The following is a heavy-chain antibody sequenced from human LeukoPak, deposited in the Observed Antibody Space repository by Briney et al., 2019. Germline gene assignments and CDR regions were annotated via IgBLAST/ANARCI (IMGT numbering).Heavy chain of an antibody. CDR1: GFTFSSYA. J-gene: IGHJ6*02. Sequence: GGSLRLSCAASGFTFSSYAMSWVRQAPGKGLEWVSAISGSGGSTYYADSVKGRFTISRDNSKNTLYLQMNSLRAEDTAVYYCAKSDSLYYCYGMDVWGQGTTVTVSS. D-gene: IGHD5-18*01. CDR3: AKSDSLYYCYGMDV. CDR2: ISGSGGST. V-gene: IGHV3-23*01.